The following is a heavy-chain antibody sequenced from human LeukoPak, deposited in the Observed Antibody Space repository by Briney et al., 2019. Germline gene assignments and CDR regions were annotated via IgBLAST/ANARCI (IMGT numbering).Heavy chain of an antibody. CDR3: ARHVRGSFYNHNWFDP. J-gene: IGHJ5*02. Sequence: SETLSLTCTVSSASVKTYYWSWIRQPPGKGLEWIGYIFYSGSTNYNPSLKSRVTISVDTSKNQFSLNLSSVTAADTAVYYCARHVRGSFYNHNWFDPWGQGTLVTVSS. CDR1: SASVKTYY. D-gene: IGHD3-10*01. V-gene: IGHV4-59*08. CDR2: IFYSGST.